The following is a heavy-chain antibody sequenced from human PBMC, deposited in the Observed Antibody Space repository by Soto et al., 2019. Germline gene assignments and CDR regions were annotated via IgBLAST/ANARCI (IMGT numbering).Heavy chain of an antibody. CDR3: ARDSDHFDSSSDD. Sequence: GXSVKVSCKSSVSAFTSYYRHLVRQAPGQGLEWMGIINPSGGSTSYAQKFQGRVTMTRDTSTSTVYMELSSLRSEDTAVYYCARDSDHFDSSSDDWGQGTLVTVSS. V-gene: IGHV1-46*01. D-gene: IGHD6-6*01. CDR2: INPSGGST. J-gene: IGHJ4*02. CDR1: VSAFTSYY.